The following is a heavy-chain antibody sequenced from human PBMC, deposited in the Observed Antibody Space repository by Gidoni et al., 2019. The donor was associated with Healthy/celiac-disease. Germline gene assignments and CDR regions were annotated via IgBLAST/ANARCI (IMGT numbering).Heavy chain of an antibody. CDR3: AREPDAFDI. Sequence: QVQLVASGGGVVQPGRSLRISCAASGFTFSSYAMHWVRQAPGKGLEWVAVISYDGSNKYYADSVKGRFTISRDNSKNTLYLQMNSLRAEDTAVYYCAREPDAFDIWGQGTMVTVSS. J-gene: IGHJ3*02. V-gene: IGHV3-30*04. CDR2: ISYDGSNK. CDR1: GFTFSSYA.